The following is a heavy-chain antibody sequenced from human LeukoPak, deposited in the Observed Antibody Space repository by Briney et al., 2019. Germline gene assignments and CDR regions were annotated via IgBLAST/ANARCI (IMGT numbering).Heavy chain of an antibody. Sequence: PGGSLRLSCAASGLTFSIYGMHWVRQAPGKGLEWVAVISYEGSNKHYADSVKGRFTISRDNSKNTLYLQMNSLRADDTAVYYCAKDPSSSLYYYYGMDVWGQGTTVTVSS. D-gene: IGHD6-6*01. CDR2: ISYEGSNK. V-gene: IGHV3-30*18. CDR3: AKDPSSSLYYYYGMDV. J-gene: IGHJ6*02. CDR1: GLTFSIYG.